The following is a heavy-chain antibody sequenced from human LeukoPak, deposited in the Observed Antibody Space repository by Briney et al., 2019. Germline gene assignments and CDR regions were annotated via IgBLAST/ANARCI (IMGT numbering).Heavy chain of an antibody. D-gene: IGHD3-22*01. J-gene: IGHJ3*02. CDR2: IIPIFGTA. V-gene: IGHV1-69*06. CDR3: AADRSVYYYDSSGYFAFDI. CDR1: GGTFSSYA. Sequence: SVKVSCKASGGTFSSYAISWVRQAPGQGLEWMGGIIPIFGTANYAQKFQGRVTITADKSTSTAYMELSSLRSEDTAVYYCAADRSVYYYDSSGYFAFDIWGQGTMVTVSS.